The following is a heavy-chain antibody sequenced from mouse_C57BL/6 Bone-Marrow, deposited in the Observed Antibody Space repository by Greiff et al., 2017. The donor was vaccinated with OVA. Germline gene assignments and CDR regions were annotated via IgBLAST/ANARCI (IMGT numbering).Heavy chain of an antibody. J-gene: IGHJ3*01. CDR1: GYTFTDYN. Sequence: EVQLQQSGPELVKPGASVKISCKASGYTFTDYNMDWVKQSHGKSLEWIGDINPNNGGTIYNQKFKGKATLTVDKSSSTAYMELRSLTSKATAVYFYARREKIYYGDQGFAYWGQGTLVTVSA. CDR3: ARREKIYYGDQGFAY. D-gene: IGHD2-13*01. CDR2: INPNNGGT. V-gene: IGHV1-18*01.